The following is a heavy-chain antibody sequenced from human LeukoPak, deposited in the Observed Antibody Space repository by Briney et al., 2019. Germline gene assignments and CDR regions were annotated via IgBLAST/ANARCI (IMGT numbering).Heavy chain of an antibody. CDR3: ARRRGCGGDCSAYYFDY. Sequence: GALVKVSCKASGYTFTSYGISWVRQAPGQGLEWMGWISAYNGNTNYAQKLQGRVTMTTDTSTSTAYMELRSLRSDDTAVYYCARRRGCGGDCSAYYFDYWGQGTLVTVSS. V-gene: IGHV1-18*01. J-gene: IGHJ4*02. CDR2: ISAYNGNT. CDR1: GYTFTSYG. D-gene: IGHD2-21*02.